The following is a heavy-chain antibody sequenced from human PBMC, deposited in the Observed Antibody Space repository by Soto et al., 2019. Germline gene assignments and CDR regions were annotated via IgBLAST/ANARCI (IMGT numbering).Heavy chain of an antibody. D-gene: IGHD6-19*01. Sequence: PGGSLRLSCAASGFTFSSYAMSWVRQAPGKGLEWVSAISGSGGSTYYADSVKGRFTISRDNSKNTLYLQMNSLRAEDTAVYYCAKYSYSSGWYEREDAFDIWGQGTMVTVSS. CDR1: GFTFSSYA. CDR3: AKYSYSSGWYEREDAFDI. CDR2: ISGSGGST. J-gene: IGHJ3*02. V-gene: IGHV3-23*01.